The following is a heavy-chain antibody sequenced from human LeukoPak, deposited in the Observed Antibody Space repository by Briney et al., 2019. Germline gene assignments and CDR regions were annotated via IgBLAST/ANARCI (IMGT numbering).Heavy chain of an antibody. CDR1: GGSFSGYY. J-gene: IGHJ5*02. Sequence: SETLSLTCAVYGGSFSGYYWSWIRQPPGKRLEWIGEINHSGSTNYNPSLKSRVTISVDTSKNQFSLKLSSVTAADTAVYYCAREFVVPAAIAWFDPWGQGTLVTVSS. V-gene: IGHV4-34*01. CDR2: INHSGST. CDR3: AREFVVPAAIAWFDP. D-gene: IGHD2-2*01.